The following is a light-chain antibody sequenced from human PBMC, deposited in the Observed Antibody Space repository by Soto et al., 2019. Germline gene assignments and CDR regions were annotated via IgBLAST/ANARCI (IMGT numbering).Light chain of an antibody. CDR3: QLSYTTPH. Sequence: DIQMTQSPSSLSASVGDRVTITCRASQSISSYLNWYQQKPGKAPKLLIYGASSLQSGAPSRFSGSGSGTDFTLTVSSLQPEDFATDYCQLSYTTPHFGLGTQLEMK. CDR1: QSISSY. J-gene: IGKJ2*01. V-gene: IGKV1-39*01. CDR2: GAS.